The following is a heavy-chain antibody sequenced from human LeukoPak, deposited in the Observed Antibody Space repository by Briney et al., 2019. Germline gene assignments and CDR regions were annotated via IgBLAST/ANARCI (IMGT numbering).Heavy chain of an antibody. CDR1: GYSISSGYY. J-gene: IGHJ6*03. D-gene: IGHD2-21*02. Sequence: SETLSLTCAASGYSISSGYYWGWIRQPPGKGLEWIGSIYHSGSTYYNPSLKSRVTISVDTSKNQFSLKLSSVTAADTAVYYCARAYCGGDCYSYYYYMDVWGKGTTVTVSS. V-gene: IGHV4-38-2*01. CDR3: ARAYCGGDCYSYYYYMDV. CDR2: IYHSGST.